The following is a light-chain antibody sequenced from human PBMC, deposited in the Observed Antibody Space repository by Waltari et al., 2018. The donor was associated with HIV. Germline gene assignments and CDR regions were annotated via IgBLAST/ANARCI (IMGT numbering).Light chain of an antibody. J-gene: IGKJ1*01. CDR1: QSILHGSNDKNY. V-gene: IGKV4-1*01. CDR3: QQYYKTPWT. Sequence: DIVMTQSPESLAVSLGERTTINCKASQSILHGSNDKNYLAWYQPRAGQSPKLLIYWAATREYGVPERFDGSVSGTDFTRTSSSLQAEDVAVYYWQQYYKTPWTFGRGTKVQI. CDR2: WAA.